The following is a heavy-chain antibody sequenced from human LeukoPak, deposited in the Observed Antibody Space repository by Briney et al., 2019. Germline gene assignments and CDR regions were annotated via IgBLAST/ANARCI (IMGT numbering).Heavy chain of an antibody. CDR2: IFYTGST. V-gene: IGHV4-59*08. CDR1: GGSINNYY. J-gene: IGHJ6*03. CDR3: ARHGYCSATSCYYYYYYMDV. D-gene: IGHD2-2*03. Sequence: SETLSLTCTVSGGSINNYYWSWIRQPPGKGLEWIGYIFYTGSTTYNPSLKSRVTISVDTSKNQFSLKLSSVTAADTAVYYCARHGYCSATSCYYYYYYMDVWGKGTTVTVSS.